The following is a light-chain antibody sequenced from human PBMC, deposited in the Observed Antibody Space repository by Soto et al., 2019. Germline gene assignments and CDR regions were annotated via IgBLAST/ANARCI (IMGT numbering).Light chain of an antibody. CDR1: NIGSKS. Sequence: SSELTQPPSVSLAPGTTARITCGENNIGSKSVHWYQQKPGQAPVLVIYYDSDRPSGIPERFSGSNSGNTATLTISSVEAGDEADYYCQVWDTSSDHYVVFGGGTKLTVL. CDR2: YDS. J-gene: IGLJ2*01. CDR3: QVWDTSSDHYVV. V-gene: IGLV3-21*04.